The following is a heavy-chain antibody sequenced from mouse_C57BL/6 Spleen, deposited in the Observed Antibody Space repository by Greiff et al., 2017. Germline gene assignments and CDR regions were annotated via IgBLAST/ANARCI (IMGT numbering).Heavy chain of an antibody. V-gene: IGHV1-82*01. CDR1: GYAFSSSW. Sequence: QVQLKESGPELVKPGASVKISCKASGYAFSSSWMNWVKQRPGKGLEWIGRIYPGDGDTNYNGKFKGKATLTADKSSSTAYMQLSSLTSEDSAVYFCAGAIYYGSSYEDFDYCGQGTTLTVSS. CDR2: IYPGDGDT. D-gene: IGHD1-1*01. CDR3: AGAIYYGSSYEDFDY. J-gene: IGHJ2*01.